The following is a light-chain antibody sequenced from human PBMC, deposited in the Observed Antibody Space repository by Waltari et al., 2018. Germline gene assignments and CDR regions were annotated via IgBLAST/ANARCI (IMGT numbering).Light chain of an antibody. CDR1: SSDIGSSNY. CDR2: DVT. Sequence: QSALTQPASVSGSPGQSITISCTGTSSDIGSSNYVSWYQQYPGKAPKLMIYDVTKRPSGTSKRFSGSKSGNTASLTISGLQAEDEADYYCSSATSTSTYVFGTGTKVSVL. J-gene: IGLJ1*01. CDR3: SSATSTSTYV. V-gene: IGLV2-14*01.